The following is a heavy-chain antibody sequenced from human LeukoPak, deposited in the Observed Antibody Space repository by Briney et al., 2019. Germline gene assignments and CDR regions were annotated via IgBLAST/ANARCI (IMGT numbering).Heavy chain of an antibody. CDR1: GFTFSSYA. D-gene: IGHD3-16*01. V-gene: IGHV3-64D*06. Sequence: GGSLRLSCSASGFTFSSYAMHWVRQAPGKGLEYVSAISSNGGSTYYADFVKGRFTISRDNSKNTLYLQMSSLRAEDAAVYYCVNLPHQLGDFDYWGQGTLVTVSS. CDR3: VNLPHQLGDFDY. CDR2: ISSNGGST. J-gene: IGHJ4*02.